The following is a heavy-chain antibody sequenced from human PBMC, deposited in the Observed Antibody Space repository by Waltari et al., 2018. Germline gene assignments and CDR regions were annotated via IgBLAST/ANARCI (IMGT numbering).Heavy chain of an antibody. CDR1: GGSMTGGPYS. Sequence: QVQLQESRPGLVKPSETLSLTCTVSGGSMTGGPYSWTWIRQHPGKGLEWIGSIYHNGRAHYSPSLKSRVTISVDTSKNQFSLKLTSVTAADTAVYYCARGEGVVLVPAALDFWGQGTLVPVSS. CDR3: ARGEGVVLVPAALDF. V-gene: IGHV4-31*03. D-gene: IGHD2-2*01. J-gene: IGHJ4*02. CDR2: IYHNGRA.